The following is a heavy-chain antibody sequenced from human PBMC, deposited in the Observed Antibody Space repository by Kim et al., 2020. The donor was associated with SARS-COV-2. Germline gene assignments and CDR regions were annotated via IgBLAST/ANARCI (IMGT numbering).Heavy chain of an antibody. J-gene: IGHJ4*02. Sequence: GNTGYAQKFQGRVTMTRNTSISTAYMELSSLRSEDTAVYYCARGLIRTDYWGQGTLVTVSS. CDR2: GNT. CDR3: ARGLIRTDY. V-gene: IGHV1-8*01.